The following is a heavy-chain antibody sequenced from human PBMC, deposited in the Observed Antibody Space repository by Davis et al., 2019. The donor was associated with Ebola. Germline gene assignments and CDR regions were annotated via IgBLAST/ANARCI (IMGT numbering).Heavy chain of an antibody. CDR3: ARRITVATHDSFDF. J-gene: IGHJ3*01. V-gene: IGHV5-51*01. CDR2: TYPGDSDT. D-gene: IGHD4-23*01. CDR1: GYNFNTYW. Sequence: GESLKISCKGSGYNFNTYWIAWVRQRPGKGLEYMGITYPGDSDTRYNPSFQGQIAISVDKSINTAYLQWNSLQASDTAMFFWARRITVATHDSFDFWGPGTMVTVS.